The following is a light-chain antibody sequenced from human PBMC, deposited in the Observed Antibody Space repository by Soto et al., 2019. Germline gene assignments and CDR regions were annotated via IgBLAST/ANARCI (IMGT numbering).Light chain of an antibody. CDR1: QSISNY. V-gene: IGKV1-39*01. Sequence: DIQMTQSPSSLSASVGDRVTITCRASQSISNYLNWYQQKPGKAPKLLIYAASSLQSGVPSRFSGSGSGAVFNLTISSLQPDDCALYYWQQSYSPPLLSFGPGTKVDI. CDR2: AAS. J-gene: IGKJ3*01. CDR3: QQSYSPPLLS.